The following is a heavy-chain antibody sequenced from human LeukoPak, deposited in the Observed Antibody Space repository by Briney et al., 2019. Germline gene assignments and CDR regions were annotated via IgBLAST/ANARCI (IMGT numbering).Heavy chain of an antibody. Sequence: ASVKVSCKASGYTFTSYDINWVRQATGQGLEWMGWMNPNSGNTGYAQKFQGRVTMTRNTSISTAYMELSSLRSEDTAVYYCATAPHYYGSGSYTFDYWGQGTLVTVSS. V-gene: IGHV1-8*01. CDR3: ATAPHYYGSGSYTFDY. CDR2: MNPNSGNT. J-gene: IGHJ4*02. D-gene: IGHD3-10*01. CDR1: GYTFTSYD.